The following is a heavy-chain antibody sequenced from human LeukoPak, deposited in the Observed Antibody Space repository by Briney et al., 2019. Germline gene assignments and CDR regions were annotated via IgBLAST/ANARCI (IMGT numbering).Heavy chain of an antibody. Sequence: GGSLRLSCAASGFTFSTYSMNWVRQAPGKGLEWVSSISSSSDYISYADSVKGRFTISRDNSKNTLYLQMNSLRAEDTAVYYCAKDSSGWYMGPDYWGQGTLVTVSS. J-gene: IGHJ4*02. CDR1: GFTFSTYS. V-gene: IGHV3-21*01. CDR3: AKDSSGWYMGPDY. CDR2: ISSSSDYI. D-gene: IGHD6-19*01.